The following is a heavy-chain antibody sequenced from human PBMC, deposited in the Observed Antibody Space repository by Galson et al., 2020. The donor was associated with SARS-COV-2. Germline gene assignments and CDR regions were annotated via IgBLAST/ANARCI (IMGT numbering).Heavy chain of an antibody. V-gene: IGHV4-59*01. CDR2: IYYSGST. Sequence: SQTLSLTCTFSGGSISSYYWSWIRQPPGKGLEWIGYIYYSGSTNYNPSLRSRVTISVDTSKNQFSLKLSPLTAADTAVYYFARGPLDYGMDVWGQGTTVTVSS. CDR3: ARGPLDYGMDV. CDR1: GGSISSYY. D-gene: IGHD6-6*01. J-gene: IGHJ6*02.